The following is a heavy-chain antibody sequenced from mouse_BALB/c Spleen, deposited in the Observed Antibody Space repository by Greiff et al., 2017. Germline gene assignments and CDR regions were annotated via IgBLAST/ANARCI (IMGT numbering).Heavy chain of an antibody. J-gene: IGHJ2*01. D-gene: IGHD1-2*01. CDR1: GFTFSSYT. CDR3: ARYPYYYGYGGDFDY. CDR2: ISSGGGNT. V-gene: IGHV5-9*03. Sequence: DVKLVESGGGLVKPGGSLKLSCAASGFTFSSYTMSWVRQTPEKRLEWVATISSGGGNTYYPDSVKGRFTISRDNAKNNLYLQMSSLRSEDTALYYCARYPYYYGYGGDFDYWGQGTTLTVSS.